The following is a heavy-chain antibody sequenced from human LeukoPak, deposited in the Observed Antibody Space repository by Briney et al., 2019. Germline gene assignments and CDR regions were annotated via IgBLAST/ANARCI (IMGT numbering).Heavy chain of an antibody. J-gene: IGHJ4*02. CDR3: ARDGQQLVLGY. CDR2: IYYSGST. V-gene: IGHV4-39*02. CDR1: GGSISSSSYY. Sequence: SETLTLTCTVSGGSISSSSYYWGWIRQPPGKGLEWIGSIYYSGSTYYNPSLKSRVTISVDTPKNQFSLKLSSVTAADTAVYYCARDGQQLVLGYWGQGTLVTVSS. D-gene: IGHD6-13*01.